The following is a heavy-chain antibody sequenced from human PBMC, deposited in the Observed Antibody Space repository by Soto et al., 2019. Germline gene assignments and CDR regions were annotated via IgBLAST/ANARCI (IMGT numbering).Heavy chain of an antibody. J-gene: IGHJ6*02. V-gene: IGHV6-1*01. D-gene: IGHD6-19*01. CDR3: ARERGAVAGYYYYGMDV. CDR2: TYYRSKWYN. CDR1: GDSVSSNSSS. Sequence: SQTLSLTCAISGDSVSSNSSSWNWIRQSPSRGLEWLGRTYYRSKWYNDYAVSVKSRITINPDTSKNQFSLQLNSVTPEDTAVYYCARERGAVAGYYYYGMDVWGQGTKVTVSS.